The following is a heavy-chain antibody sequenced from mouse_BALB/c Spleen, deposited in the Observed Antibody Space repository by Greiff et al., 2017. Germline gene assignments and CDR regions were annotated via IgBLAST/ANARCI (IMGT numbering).Heavy chain of an antibody. CDR2: INPYNGDT. CDR3: GRFYDYDRAWFAY. J-gene: IGHJ3*01. D-gene: IGHD2-4*01. V-gene: IGHV1-37*01. Sequence: VHVKQSGPELVKPGASVKISCKASGYSFTGYFMNWVKQSHGKSLEWIGRINPYNGDTFYNQKFKGKATLTVDKSSSTAHMELLSLTSEDSAVYYCGRFYDYDRAWFAYWGQGTLVTVSA. CDR1: GYSFTGYF.